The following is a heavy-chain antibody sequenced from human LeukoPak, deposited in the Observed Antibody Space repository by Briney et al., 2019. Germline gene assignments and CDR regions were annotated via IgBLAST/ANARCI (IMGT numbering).Heavy chain of an antibody. CDR1: GFTFSSYA. Sequence: PGGSLRLSCAASGFTFSSYAMSWVRQAPGKGLEWVSTISASGSSTYYADSVKGRFTLSRDNSKNTLYLQTNSLRAEDTAVYYCAKSHYYGSGSYDYWGQGTLVTVSS. CDR2: ISASGSST. J-gene: IGHJ4*02. V-gene: IGHV3-23*01. CDR3: AKSHYYGSGSYDY. D-gene: IGHD3-10*01.